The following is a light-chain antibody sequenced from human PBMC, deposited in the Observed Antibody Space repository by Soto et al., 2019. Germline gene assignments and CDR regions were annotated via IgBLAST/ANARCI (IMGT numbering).Light chain of an antibody. V-gene: IGKV3-15*01. CDR2: DTS. CDR3: QQYKNWPPYT. Sequence: EVVMTQSPDTLSVSPGERVTLSCRASQSVSSSLAWYQQKPGQAPRLLIYDTSTRATAIPARFSGSGSGTDFTLTISSLQSEDSAVYYCQQYKNWPPYTFGQGTKLEIK. J-gene: IGKJ2*01. CDR1: QSVSSS.